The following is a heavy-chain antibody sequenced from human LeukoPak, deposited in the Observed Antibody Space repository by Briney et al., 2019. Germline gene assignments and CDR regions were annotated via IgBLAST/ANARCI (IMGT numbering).Heavy chain of an antibody. D-gene: IGHD5-18*01. Sequence: GASVKVSCKASGGTFSSYAISWVRQAPGQGLEWMGGIIPMFGSANYAQKFQGRVTITADESMSTAHMELSSLRSEDTAVYYCARVHLDRGVDTAIGPYTWFDPWGQGTLVTVSS. J-gene: IGHJ5*02. CDR1: GGTFSSYA. CDR3: ARVHLDRGVDTAIGPYTWFDP. CDR2: IIPMFGSA. V-gene: IGHV1-69*13.